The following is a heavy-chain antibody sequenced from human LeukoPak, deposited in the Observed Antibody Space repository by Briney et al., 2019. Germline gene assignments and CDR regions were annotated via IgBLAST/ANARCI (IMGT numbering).Heavy chain of an antibody. V-gene: IGHV3-7*01. CDR3: ARKRVDFDWFNIIRKGFDY. Sequence: GGSLRLSCAASGFTFSNYWMSWVRQAPGKGLEWGANIKEDGSEKYYMDSAKGRFTISRDNAKNSLYLQMSSLRAEATAVYYCARKRVDFDWFNIIRKGFDYWGQGTLVTVSS. CDR1: GFTFSNYW. J-gene: IGHJ4*02. D-gene: IGHD3-9*01. CDR2: IKEDGSEK.